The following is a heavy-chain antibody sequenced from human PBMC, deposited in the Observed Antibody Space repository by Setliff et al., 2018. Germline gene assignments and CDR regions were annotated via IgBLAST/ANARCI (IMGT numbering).Heavy chain of an antibody. Sequence: GESLKISCQASGYNFANHWIAWVRLMPGKGLEYMGRIDPGDSYADYSPSFEGLVTISADKPRTTVYLQWTSLQASDTALYLCARLGRERSTFAWLDAWGQGTQVTVS. D-gene: IGHD1-1*01. V-gene: IGHV5-10-1*01. J-gene: IGHJ5*02. CDR2: IDPGDSYA. CDR3: ARLGRERSTFAWLDA. CDR1: GYNFANHW.